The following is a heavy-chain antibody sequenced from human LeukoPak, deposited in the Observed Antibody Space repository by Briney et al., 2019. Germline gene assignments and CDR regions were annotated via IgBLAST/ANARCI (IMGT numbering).Heavy chain of an antibody. J-gene: IGHJ5*02. D-gene: IGHD6-13*01. Sequence: PSETLSLTCTVSGGSISSYYWSWLRQPPGKGLEWIGYIYYSGSTNYNPSLKSRVTISVDTSKNQFSLKLSSVTAADTAVYYCARDAPNSSSYTWGQGTLVTVSS. CDR2: IYYSGST. CDR3: ARDAPNSSSYT. CDR1: GGSISSYY. V-gene: IGHV4-59*01.